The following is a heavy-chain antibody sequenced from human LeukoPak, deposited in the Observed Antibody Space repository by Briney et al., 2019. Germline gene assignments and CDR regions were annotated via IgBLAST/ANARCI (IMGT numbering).Heavy chain of an antibody. Sequence: SETLSLTCAVSGGSISSSSYYWGSIRQPPGKGLEWIGSIYYSGSTYYNPSLKSRVTISVDTSKNQFSLKLSSVTAADTAVYYCARDSGSYTANVDYWGQGTLVTVSS. V-gene: IGHV4-39*07. CDR2: IYYSGST. J-gene: IGHJ4*02. D-gene: IGHD1-26*01. CDR3: ARDSGSYTANVDY. CDR1: GGSISSSSYY.